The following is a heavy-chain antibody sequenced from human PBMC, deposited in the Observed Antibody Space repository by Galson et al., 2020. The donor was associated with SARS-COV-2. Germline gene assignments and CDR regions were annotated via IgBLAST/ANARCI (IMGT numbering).Heavy chain of an antibody. Sequence: GGSLRLSCAASGFTVSSSFMSWVRQAPGKGLEWVSIIYSGGSTHYADSVKGRFTISRDNSKNTLYLQMNTLRAEDTAVYYCARGYYDSSAYYAPFDPWGEGTRVAVSS. D-gene: IGHD3-22*01. V-gene: IGHV3-53*01. J-gene: IGHJ5*02. CDR2: IYSGGST. CDR1: GFTVSSSF. CDR3: ARGYYDSSAYYAPFDP.